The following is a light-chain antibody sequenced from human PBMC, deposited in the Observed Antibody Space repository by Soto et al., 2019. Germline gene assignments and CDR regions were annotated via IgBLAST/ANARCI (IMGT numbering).Light chain of an antibody. J-gene: IGKJ1*01. CDR2: KAS. V-gene: IGKV1-5*03. CDR1: QTISSW. CDR3: QHYNSYSEA. Sequence: DIQMTQSPSTLSGSVGDRVTIPCRASQTISSWLAWYQQKPGKAPKLLIYKASTLKSGVPSRFSGSGSGTEVTLTISSLQPDDFATYYCQHYNSYSEAFGQGTKVELK.